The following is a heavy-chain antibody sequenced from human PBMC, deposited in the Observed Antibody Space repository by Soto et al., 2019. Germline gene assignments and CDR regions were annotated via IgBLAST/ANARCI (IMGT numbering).Heavy chain of an antibody. D-gene: IGHD3-22*01. J-gene: IGHJ4*02. CDR2: IYYSGST. V-gene: IGHV4-30-4*01. CDR3: ARVVGYYDSSGYYYQNNYFDY. Sequence: ASETLSLTCTVSGGSISSGDYYWSWIRQPPGKGLEWIGYIYYSGSTYYNPSLKSRVTISVDTSKNQFSLKLSSVTAADTAVYYCARVVGYYDSSGYYYQNNYFDYWGQGTLVTVSS. CDR1: GGSISSGDYY.